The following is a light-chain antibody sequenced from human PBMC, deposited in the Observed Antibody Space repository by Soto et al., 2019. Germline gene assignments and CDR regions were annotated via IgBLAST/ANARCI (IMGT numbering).Light chain of an antibody. Sequence: DIQMTQSPSSVSASVGDRVTITCRASQGISRSLAWYQQKPGKAPKVLIYGASNLQSGVPSRFSGSGSGTDFTLTISSLQPEDLAPYYCQQANRFPLTFGPGTKVDIK. V-gene: IGKV1-12*01. CDR2: GAS. J-gene: IGKJ3*01. CDR1: QGISRS. CDR3: QQANRFPLT.